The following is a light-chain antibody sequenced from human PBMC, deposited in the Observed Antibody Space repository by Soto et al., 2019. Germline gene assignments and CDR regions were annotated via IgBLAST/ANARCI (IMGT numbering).Light chain of an antibody. V-gene: IGLV2-23*01. CDR2: EDI. J-gene: IGLJ2*01. CDR1: SSDVGRYNL. Sequence: QSALTQPASVSGSPGQSITISCTGSSSDVGRYNLVSWYQQHPGKAPKLMIYEDIERPSGVSNRFSGSKSGNTASLTISGIQTEDEADYYCCSYAGGTSVVFGGGTKLTVL. CDR3: CSYAGGTSVV.